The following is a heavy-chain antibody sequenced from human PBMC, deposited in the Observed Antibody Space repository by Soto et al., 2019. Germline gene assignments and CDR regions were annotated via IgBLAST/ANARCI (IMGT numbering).Heavy chain of an antibody. J-gene: IGHJ6*02. CDR1: GGSISSGGYS. CDR3: ARSPPGGYHYYYGMDV. V-gene: IGHV4-30-2*01. Sequence: SETLSLTCAVSGGSISSGGYSWSWIRQPPGKGLEWIGYIYHSGSTYYNPSLKSRVTISVDRSKNQFSLKLSSVTAADTAVYYCARSPPGGYHYYYGMDVWGQGTTVTVSS. D-gene: IGHD3-22*01. CDR2: IYHSGST.